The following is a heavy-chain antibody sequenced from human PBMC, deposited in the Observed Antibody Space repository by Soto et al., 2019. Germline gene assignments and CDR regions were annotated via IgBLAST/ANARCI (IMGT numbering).Heavy chain of an antibody. CDR2: IIPILGIA. Sequence: GASVKVSCKASAGTFSSYTISWVRQAPGQGLEWMGRIIPILGIANYAQKFQGRVTITADKSTSTAYMELSSLRSEDTAVYYCARSTPNIYDAFDIWGQGTMVTVSS. CDR3: ARSTPNIYDAFDI. J-gene: IGHJ3*02. D-gene: IGHD2-2*01. V-gene: IGHV1-69*02. CDR1: AGTFSSYT.